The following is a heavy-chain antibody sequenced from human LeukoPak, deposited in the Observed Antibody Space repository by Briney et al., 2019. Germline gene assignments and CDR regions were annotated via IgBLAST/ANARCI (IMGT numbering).Heavy chain of an antibody. J-gene: IGHJ6*03. Sequence: PGGSLRPSCAASGFTFSSYSMNWVRQAPGKGLEWVSSISSSSSYIYYADSVKGRFTISRDNAKNSLYLQMNSLRAEDTAVYHCARASPLEDYMDVWGKGTTVTVSS. V-gene: IGHV3-21*01. CDR2: ISSSSSYI. CDR3: ARASPLEDYMDV. CDR1: GFTFSSYS.